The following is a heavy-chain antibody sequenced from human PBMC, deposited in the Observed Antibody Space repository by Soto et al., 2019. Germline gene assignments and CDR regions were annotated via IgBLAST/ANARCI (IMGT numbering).Heavy chain of an antibody. CDR3: GRGAKGYYYFDY. J-gene: IGHJ4*02. CDR2: ITRDGSST. CDR1: GFSLSDYW. Sequence: EVQLVESGGGLVQPGGSLRLSCAASGFSLSDYWMHWVRQAPGEGLVWLSRITRDGSSTNYADSVKGRFTISRDNAKNTLYLQVTRLPGQDTAVYYCGRGAKGYYYFDYWGQGTLVTVSS. V-gene: IGHV3-74*01. D-gene: IGHD5-18*01.